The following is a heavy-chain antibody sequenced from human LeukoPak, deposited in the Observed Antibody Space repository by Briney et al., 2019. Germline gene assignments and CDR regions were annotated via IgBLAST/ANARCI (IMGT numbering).Heavy chain of an antibody. V-gene: IGHV4-38-2*01. CDR3: ARHIVVVIAQTNWFDP. Sequence: SSETLSLTCAVSGYPISSGYYWGWIRRPPGKGLEWIGSIYHSGSTYYNPSLKSRVTISVDTSKNQFSLKLSSVTAADTAVYYCARHIVVVIAQTNWFDPWGQGTLVTVSS. CDR1: GYPISSGYY. D-gene: IGHD2-21*01. CDR2: IYHSGST. J-gene: IGHJ5*02.